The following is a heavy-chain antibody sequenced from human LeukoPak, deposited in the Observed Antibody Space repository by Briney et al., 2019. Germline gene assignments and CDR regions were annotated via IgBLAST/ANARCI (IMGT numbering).Heavy chain of an antibody. V-gene: IGHV3-23*01. D-gene: IGHD3-10*01. CDR2: ISGSGGST. J-gene: IGHJ6*03. Sequence: HPGGSLRLSCAASEFTFSSYGMSWVRQAPGKGLEWVSGISGSGGSTYYADSVKGRFTISRDNSKNTLYLQMNSLRAEDTAVYYCAKGLRGAVRGVTKNPYYYYMDVWGKGTTVTVSS. CDR3: AKGLRGAVRGVTKNPYYYYMDV. CDR1: EFTFSSYG.